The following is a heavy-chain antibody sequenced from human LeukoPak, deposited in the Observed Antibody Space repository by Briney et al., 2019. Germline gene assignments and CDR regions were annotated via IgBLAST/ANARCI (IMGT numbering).Heavy chain of an antibody. CDR2: IKHDGSEI. V-gene: IGHV3-7*01. Sequence: GGSLRLSCAASGFTFSNYWMGWVRQAPGRGLEWVANIKHDGSEIYYVDSVKGRFTISRDTAKDSLYLQMNSLRAEDTAVYYCARDRGYSGYDLYDYWGQGTLVTVSS. CDR3: ARDRGYSGYDLYDY. CDR1: GFTFSNYW. J-gene: IGHJ4*02. D-gene: IGHD5-12*01.